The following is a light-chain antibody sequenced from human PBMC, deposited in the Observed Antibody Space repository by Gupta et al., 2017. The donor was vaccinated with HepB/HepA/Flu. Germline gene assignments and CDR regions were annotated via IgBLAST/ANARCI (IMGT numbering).Light chain of an antibody. J-gene: IGKJ1*01. CDR1: EKIKSY. V-gene: IGKV1-39*01. CDR3: QQADSSPPA. Sequence: DVQLTQSPSSLSASVGDTVTITCRASEKIKSYVNWYQHKPGQAPKFLIYAASRLRSGVPSRFSGSKSGTEFTLTISGLQPEDFATYYCQQADSSPPAFGQGTKVEI. CDR2: AAS.